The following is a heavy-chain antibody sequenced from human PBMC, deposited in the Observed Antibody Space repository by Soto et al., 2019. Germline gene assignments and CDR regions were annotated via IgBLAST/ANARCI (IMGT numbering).Heavy chain of an antibody. CDR1: GYTFTSYY. Sequence: QVQLVQSGAEVKKPGASVKISCKASGYTFTSYYMHWVRQAPGQGLEWMGIINPSGGSTNYAQKLQGRVVMARDTSTRTVYMELNSLRSEDTAVYYCARPPYPGCINAVCYPLAYWGQGTLVTVSS. CDR3: ARPPYPGCINAVCYPLAY. CDR2: INPSGGST. J-gene: IGHJ4*02. V-gene: IGHV1-46*01. D-gene: IGHD2-8*01.